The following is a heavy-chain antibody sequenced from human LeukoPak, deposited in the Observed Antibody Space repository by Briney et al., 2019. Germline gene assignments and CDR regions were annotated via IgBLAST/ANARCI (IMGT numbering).Heavy chain of an antibody. J-gene: IGHJ6*03. CDR2: IYYSGST. V-gene: IGHV4-39*01. CDR3: ARSGGMDV. D-gene: IGHD3-10*01. Sequence: SETLSLTCTVSGGSISNSNYYWAWIRQPPGTGLEWIGSIYYSGSTYYNPSLKSRVTISVDTSKNQFSLKLSSVTAADTAVYYCARSGGMDVWGKGTTVTISS. CDR1: GGSISNSNYY.